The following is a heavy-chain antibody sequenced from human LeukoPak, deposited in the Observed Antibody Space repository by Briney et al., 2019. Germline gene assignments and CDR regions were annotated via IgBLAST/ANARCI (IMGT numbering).Heavy chain of an antibody. CDR3: AKDDYSYYAMDV. V-gene: IGHV3-23*01. CDR1: GFTFSNYA. Sequence: GGSLRPSCAASGFTFSNYAMSWVRQAPGKGLEWVSTISGSGGSTFYADSVKGRFTISRDNSRNTLYLQMNSLRAEDTAIYYCAKDDYSYYAMDVWGRGTTVTVSS. J-gene: IGHJ6*02. CDR2: ISGSGGST.